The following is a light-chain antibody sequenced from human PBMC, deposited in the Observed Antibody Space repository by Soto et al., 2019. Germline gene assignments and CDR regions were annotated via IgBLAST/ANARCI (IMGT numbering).Light chain of an antibody. CDR3: ASWDDRRIGYV. CDR2: NDN. V-gene: IGLV1-44*01. J-gene: IGLJ1*01. CDR1: RSNIGTNP. Sequence: QSVLTQPPSASGTPGQRVTISCSGSRSNIGTNPVNWYQHLPGAAPKLLIYNDNQRPSGVPDRFSGSRSGTSASLAISGLQSEDEADYYCASWDDRRIGYVFGTGTRSPS.